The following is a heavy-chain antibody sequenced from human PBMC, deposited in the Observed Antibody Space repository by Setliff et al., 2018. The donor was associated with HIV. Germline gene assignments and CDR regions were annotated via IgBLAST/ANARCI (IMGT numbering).Heavy chain of an antibody. CDR2: INYSGST. V-gene: IGHV4-34*01. CDR3: AGGEVRSRYVSSRAPFYHYYYYMDV. J-gene: IGHJ6*03. Sequence: PSETLSLTCVVYGGSFSDYNWTWIRQPPEKGLEWIGKINYSGSTDYNSSLRSRVTISVDTSKNQISLKLTSVTAADTAVYYCAGGEVRSRYVSSRAPFYHYYYYMDVWGKGTTVTVSS. D-gene: IGHD6-13*01. CDR1: GGSFSDYN.